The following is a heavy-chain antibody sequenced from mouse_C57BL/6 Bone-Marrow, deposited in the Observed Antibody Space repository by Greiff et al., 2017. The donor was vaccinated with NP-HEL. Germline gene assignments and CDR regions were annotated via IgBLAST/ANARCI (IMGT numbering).Heavy chain of an antibody. V-gene: IGHV10-1*01. CDR2: IRSKSNNYAT. CDR3: VRQRRIYYAMDY. CDR1: GFSFNTYA. J-gene: IGHJ4*01. Sequence: EVKVVESGGGLVQPKGSLKLSCAASGFSFNTYAMNWVRQAPGKGLEWVARIRSKSNNYATYYADSVKDRFTISRDDSESMLYLQMNNLKTEDTAMYYCVRQRRIYYAMDYWGQGTSVTVSS.